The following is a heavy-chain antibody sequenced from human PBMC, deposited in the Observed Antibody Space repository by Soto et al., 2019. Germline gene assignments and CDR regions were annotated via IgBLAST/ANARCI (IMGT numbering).Heavy chain of an antibody. J-gene: IGHJ6*02. D-gene: IGHD5-18*01. Sequence: ASVKVSCKVSGYTLTELSMHWVRQAPGKGLEWMGGFDPEDGETIYAQKFQGRVTMTEDTSTDTTYMELSSLSSEDTAVYYCATRGYSYGTYHYYYGMDVWGQGTTVTVSS. V-gene: IGHV1-24*01. CDR2: FDPEDGET. CDR1: GYTLTELS. CDR3: ATRGYSYGTYHYYYGMDV.